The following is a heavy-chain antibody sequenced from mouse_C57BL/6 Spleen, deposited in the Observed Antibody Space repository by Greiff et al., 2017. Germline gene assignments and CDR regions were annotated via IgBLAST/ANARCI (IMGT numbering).Heavy chain of an antibody. Sequence: VQLKESGAELAKPGASVTLSCKASGYTFTSYWMHWVKQRPGQGLEWIGYINPSSGYTKYNQKFKDKATLTADKSSSTAYMQLSSLTYEDSAVYYCVKGWLPNYYAMDYWGQGTTVTVSS. CDR1: GYTFTSYW. V-gene: IGHV1-7*01. CDR3: VKGWLPNYYAMDY. D-gene: IGHD2-3*01. J-gene: IGHJ4*01. CDR2: INPSSGYT.